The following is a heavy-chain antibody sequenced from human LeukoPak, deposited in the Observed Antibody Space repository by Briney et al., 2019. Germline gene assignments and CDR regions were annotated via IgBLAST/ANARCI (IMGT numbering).Heavy chain of an antibody. D-gene: IGHD5-24*01. J-gene: IGHJ6*02. CDR2: IYYSGST. CDR3: ARDGDGYTDHYGVDV. Sequence: KSSETLSLTCTVSGGSISSYYWSWIRQPPGKGLEWIGYIYYSGSTNYNPSLKSRVTISVDTSKNQFSLKLSSVTAADTAVYYCARDGDGYTDHYGVDVWGQGTTVTVSS. CDR1: GGSISSYY. V-gene: IGHV4-59*01.